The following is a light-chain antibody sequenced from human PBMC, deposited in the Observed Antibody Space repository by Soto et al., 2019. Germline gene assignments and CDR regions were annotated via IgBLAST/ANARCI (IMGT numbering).Light chain of an antibody. CDR2: SNN. Sequence: QSVLTQPPSASGTPGQRVTISCSGRSSNIGSNTVNWYRQFPGMDPKLLINSNNQRPSGVPDRFSVSKSGTSASLAISGLQSEDEADYYCAAWDDSLRGHVFGTGTKVTVL. CDR1: SSNIGSNT. J-gene: IGLJ1*01. CDR3: AAWDDSLRGHV. V-gene: IGLV1-44*01.